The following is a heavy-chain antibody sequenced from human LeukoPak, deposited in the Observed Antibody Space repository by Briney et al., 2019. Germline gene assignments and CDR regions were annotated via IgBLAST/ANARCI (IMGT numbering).Heavy chain of an antibody. CDR2: IDPSGSST. J-gene: IGHJ5*02. CDR1: GYTFASYD. V-gene: IGHV1-46*01. CDR3: ARDNSVGDIAWWFDP. D-gene: IGHD3-16*02. Sequence: GASEKVSCKASGYTFASYDINWVRQAPGQGLEWLGLIDPSGSSTLYAQKFQGRVTMTRDMSTTTDCMELSSLRSEDTAVYYCARDNSVGDIAWWFDPWGQGTLVTVSS.